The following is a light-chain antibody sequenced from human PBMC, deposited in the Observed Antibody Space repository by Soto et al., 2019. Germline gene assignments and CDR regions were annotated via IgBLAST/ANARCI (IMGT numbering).Light chain of an antibody. J-gene: IGKJ1*01. CDR2: KAS. CDR3: QQYDRYSTWT. V-gene: IGKV1-5*03. CDR1: QSISSW. Sequence: DIQMTQSPSTLTASVGDRVTITCRASQSISSWLAWYQQKPGKAPKLLIYKASSLESGVPSRFSGSGSGPEFTLTISSLQPDDFATYYCQQYDRYSTWTFGQGTKVDIK.